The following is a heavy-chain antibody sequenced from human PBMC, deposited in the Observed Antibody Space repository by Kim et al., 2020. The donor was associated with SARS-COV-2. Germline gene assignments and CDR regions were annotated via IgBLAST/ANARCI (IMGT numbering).Heavy chain of an antibody. V-gene: IGHV1-18*01. CDR2: ISAYNGNT. CDR3: ARDDGSGSYWDYYFDY. D-gene: IGHD3-10*01. CDR1: GYTFTSYG. J-gene: IGHJ4*02. Sequence: ASVKVSCKASGYTFTSYGISWVRQAPGQGLEWMGWISAYNGNTNYAQKLQGRVTMTTDTSTSTAYMELRSLRSDDTAVYYCARDDGSGSYWDYYFDYWGQGTLVTVSS.